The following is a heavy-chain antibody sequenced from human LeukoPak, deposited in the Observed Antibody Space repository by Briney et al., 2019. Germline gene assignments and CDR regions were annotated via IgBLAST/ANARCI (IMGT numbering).Heavy chain of an antibody. V-gene: IGHV4-39*01. CDR1: GGSISSSSYY. CDR3: ARLWFGESHFDY. CDR2: IYYSGST. Sequence: SETLSLTCTVSGGSISSSSYYWGWIRQPPGKGLEWIGSIYYSGSTYYNPSLKSRVTISVDTSKNQFSLKLSSVTAADTAVYYCARLWFGESHFDYWGQGTLVTVSP. D-gene: IGHD3-10*01. J-gene: IGHJ4*02.